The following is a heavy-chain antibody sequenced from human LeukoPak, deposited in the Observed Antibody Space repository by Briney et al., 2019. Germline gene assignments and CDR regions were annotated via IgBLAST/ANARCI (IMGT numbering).Heavy chain of an antibody. V-gene: IGHV1-2*02. CDR1: GYKFTNYG. J-gene: IGHJ4*02. D-gene: IGHD3-10*01. CDR3: ARMLYGSGTDKD. Sequence: ASVKVSCKASGYKFTNYGISWVRQAPGQGLEWMGWINPNSGGTSHAQKFQGRVTMTRDTSISTAYMELSRLRSDDTAVYYCARMLYGSGTDKDWGQGTLVTVSS. CDR2: INPNSGGT.